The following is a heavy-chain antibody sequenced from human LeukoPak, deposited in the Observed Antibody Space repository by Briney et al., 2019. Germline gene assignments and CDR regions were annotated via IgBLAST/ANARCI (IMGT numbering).Heavy chain of an antibody. J-gene: IGHJ4*02. D-gene: IGHD3-10*01. Sequence: GGSLRLSCTASGFTFNNYSMSRVRQAPGKGLEWVAVISYDGSNKYYADSVKGRFTISRDNSKNTLYLQMNSLRAEDTAVYYCARDVNYYGSGSYVDYWGQGTLVTVSS. V-gene: IGHV3-30*03. CDR1: GFTFNNYS. CDR2: ISYDGSNK. CDR3: ARDVNYYGSGSYVDY.